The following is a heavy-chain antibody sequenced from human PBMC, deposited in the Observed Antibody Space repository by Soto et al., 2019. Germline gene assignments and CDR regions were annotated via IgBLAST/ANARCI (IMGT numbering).Heavy chain of an antibody. V-gene: IGHV2-70*11. CDR3: ARMIFGRSRAYYFDA. D-gene: IGHD3-3*01. J-gene: IGHJ4*02. CDR2: IDWDDAK. CDR1: GFSLSASRMS. Sequence: SGPTLVNPTQTLTLTCTFSGFSLSASRMSISWIRQPPGKALGWLARIDWDDAKYFNTSLKTRLTVSKDTSKTQVVLTMTNMDPVDTGTYYCARMIFGRSRAYYFDAWGQGILVTVSS.